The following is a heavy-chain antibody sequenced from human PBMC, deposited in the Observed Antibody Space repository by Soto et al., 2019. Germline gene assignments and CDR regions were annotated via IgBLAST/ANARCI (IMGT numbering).Heavy chain of an antibody. CDR2: ISHLENT. D-gene: IGHD5-12*01. CDR3: VRGGGYDPFDY. V-gene: IGHV4-30-2*06. Sequence: PSETLSLTCTVSGASISYGGFSWSWLRQSPGKGLEWIGYISHLENTYFHPSFKSRLTMSIDRSRNQFSLNLSSVTAADRAVYYCVRGGGYDPFDYWGQGVLVTVSS. CDR1: GASISYGGFS. J-gene: IGHJ4*02.